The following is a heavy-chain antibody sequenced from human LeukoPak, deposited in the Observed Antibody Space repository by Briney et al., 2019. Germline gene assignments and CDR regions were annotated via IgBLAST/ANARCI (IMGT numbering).Heavy chain of an antibody. CDR3: AKDEGYCSGGSCYSFAY. V-gene: IGHV3-30*18. D-gene: IGHD2-15*01. Sequence: GGSLRLSCAASGFTFISYGMHWVRQAPGKGLEWVAVISYDGSNKYYADSVKGRFTISRDNSKNTLYLQMNSLRAEDTAVYYCAKDEGYCSGGSCYSFAYWGQGTLVTVSS. J-gene: IGHJ4*02. CDR1: GFTFISYG. CDR2: ISYDGSNK.